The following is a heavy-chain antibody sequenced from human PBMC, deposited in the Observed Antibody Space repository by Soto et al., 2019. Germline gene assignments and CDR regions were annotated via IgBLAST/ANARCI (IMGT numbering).Heavy chain of an antibody. CDR3: ARDSRITGTTGVVDY. CDR2: ISSSSSYI. V-gene: IGHV3-21*01. D-gene: IGHD1-20*01. CDR1: GFTFSSYS. J-gene: IGHJ4*02. Sequence: GGSLRLSCAASGFTFSSYSMNWVRQAPGKGLEWVSSISSSSSYIYYADSVKGRFSISRDNAKNSLYLQMNSLRAEDTAVYYCARDSRITGTTGVVDYWGQGTLVTVSS.